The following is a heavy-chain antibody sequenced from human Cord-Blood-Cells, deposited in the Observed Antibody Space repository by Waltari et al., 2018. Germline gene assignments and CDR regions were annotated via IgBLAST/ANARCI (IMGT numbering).Heavy chain of an antibody. CDR1: GGSFSGSY. J-gene: IGHJ5*02. CDR3: ARGGEDNWFDP. V-gene: IGHV4-34*01. D-gene: IGHD3-10*01. Sequence: QVQLQQWGAGLLKPSETLSLTCAAYGGSFSGSYWSGIRHPPGKGREWIGEINHSGSTNYNPSLKSRVTISVDTSKNQFSLKLSSVTAADTAVYYCARGGEDNWFDPWGQGTLVTVSS. CDR2: INHSGST.